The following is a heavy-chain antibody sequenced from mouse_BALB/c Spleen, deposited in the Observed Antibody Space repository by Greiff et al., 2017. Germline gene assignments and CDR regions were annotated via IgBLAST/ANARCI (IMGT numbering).Heavy chain of an antibody. J-gene: IGHJ4*01. D-gene: IGHD2-2*01. CDR1: GYTFTSYW. Sequence: VQLVESGAELAKPGASVKMSCKASGYTFTSYWMHWVKQRPGQGLEWIGYINPSTGYTEYNQKFKDKATLTADKSSSTAYMQLSSLTSEDSAVYYCARGLRNAMDYWGQGTSVTVSS. CDR3: ARGLRNAMDY. CDR2: INPSTGYT. V-gene: IGHV1-7*01.